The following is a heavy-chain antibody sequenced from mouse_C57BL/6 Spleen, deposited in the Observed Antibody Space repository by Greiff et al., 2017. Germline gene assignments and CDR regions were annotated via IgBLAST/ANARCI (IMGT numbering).Heavy chain of an antibody. CDR2: IYPGDGDT. Sequence: VQLQQSGPELVKPGASVKISCKASGYAFSSSWMNWVKQRPGKGLEWIGRIYPGDGDTNYNGKFKGKATLTADKSSSTAYMQLSSLTSEDSAVYFCAQGELGLQTDWGQGTLVTVSA. J-gene: IGHJ3*01. D-gene: IGHD3-3*01. V-gene: IGHV1-82*01. CDR3: AQGELGLQTD. CDR1: GYAFSSSW.